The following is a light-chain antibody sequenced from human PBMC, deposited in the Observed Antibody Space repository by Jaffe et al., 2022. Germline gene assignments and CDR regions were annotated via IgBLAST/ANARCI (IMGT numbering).Light chain of an antibody. Sequence: EIVMTQSPATLSVFPGERATLSCRASQSVSSNLAWYQQKPGQAPRLLIYGASTRATGIPARFSGSWSGTEFTLTISSLQSEDFAVYYCQQYNNWPQTFGQGTKVENK. CDR2: GAS. V-gene: IGKV3-15*01. CDR3: QQYNNWPQT. CDR1: QSVSSN. J-gene: IGKJ1*01.